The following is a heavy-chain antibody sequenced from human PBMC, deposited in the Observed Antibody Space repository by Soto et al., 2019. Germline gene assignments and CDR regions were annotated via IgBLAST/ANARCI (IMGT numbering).Heavy chain of an antibody. D-gene: IGHD6-19*01. CDR1: GFTFSSHG. CDR2: IWYDGSNK. CDR3: ARDQSSGQPFDY. J-gene: IGHJ4*02. Sequence: QEQLVESGGGVVQPGRSLRLSCAASGFTFSSHGMHWVRQAPGKGLEWVAVIWYDGSNKYYADSVKGRFTISRDNSKNTLYLQMNSLRGEDTAVYYCARDQSSGQPFDYWGQGTLVTVSS. V-gene: IGHV3-33*01.